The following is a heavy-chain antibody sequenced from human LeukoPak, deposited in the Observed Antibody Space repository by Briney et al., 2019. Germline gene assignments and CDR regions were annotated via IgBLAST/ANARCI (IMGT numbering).Heavy chain of an antibody. CDR2: ISGSGGST. J-gene: IGHJ4*02. CDR3: AKEAPPDIVVVPAVDY. CDR1: GFTFSSYG. D-gene: IGHD2-2*01. Sequence: GGSLRHSCAASGFTFSSYGMHWVRQAPGKGLEWVSAISGSGGSTYYADSVKGRSTISRDNSKNTLYLQMNSLRAEDTAVYYCAKEAPPDIVVVPAVDYWGQGTLVTVSS. V-gene: IGHV3-23*01.